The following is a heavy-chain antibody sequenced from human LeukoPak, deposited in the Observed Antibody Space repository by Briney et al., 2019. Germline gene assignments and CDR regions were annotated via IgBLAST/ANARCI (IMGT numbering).Heavy chain of an antibody. J-gene: IGHJ4*02. CDR1: GYTFTGYY. D-gene: IGHD3-22*01. V-gene: IGHV1-2*02. CDR3: ARGLLGGITMIVVVLDY. Sequence: ASVKVSCKASGYTFTGYYMHWVRQAPGQGLEWMGWINPNSGGTNYAQKFQGRATMTRDTSISTAYMELSRLRSDDTAVYYCARGLLGGITMIVVVLDYWGQGTLVTVSS. CDR2: INPNSGGT.